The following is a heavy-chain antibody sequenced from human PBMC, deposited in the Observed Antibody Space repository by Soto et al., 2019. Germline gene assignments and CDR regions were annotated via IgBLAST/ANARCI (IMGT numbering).Heavy chain of an antibody. CDR1: GFTFSSYA. CDR3: ARRSSSSYFDY. CDR2: ISGSGGST. Sequence: GGSLRLSCAVSGFTFSSYAMSWVRQAPGKGLEWVSAISGSGGSTYYADSVKGRFTISRDNSKNTLNLQMNSLRAEDTAVYYCARRSSSSYFDYWGQGTLVTVSS. V-gene: IGHV3-23*01. D-gene: IGHD6-13*01. J-gene: IGHJ4*02.